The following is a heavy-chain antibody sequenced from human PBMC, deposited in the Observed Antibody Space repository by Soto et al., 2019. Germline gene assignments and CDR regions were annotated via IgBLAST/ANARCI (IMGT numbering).Heavy chain of an antibody. Sequence: QVQLVESGGGVVQPGRSLRLSCAASGFTFSSYGMHWVRQAPGKGLEWVAVISYDGSNKYYAASVKGRFTISRDNSKTTLYLQMNSLRAEDTAVYYCAKDQLRGVRGVITYYYGMDVWGQGTTVTVSS. CDR3: AKDQLRGVRGVITYYYGMDV. J-gene: IGHJ6*02. V-gene: IGHV3-30*18. CDR2: ISYDGSNK. D-gene: IGHD3-10*01. CDR1: GFTFSSYG.